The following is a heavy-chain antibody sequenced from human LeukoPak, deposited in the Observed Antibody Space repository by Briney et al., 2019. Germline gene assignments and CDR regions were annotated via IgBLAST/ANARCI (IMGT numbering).Heavy chain of an antibody. CDR2: IYSGGST. CDR3: ARDAGLCGMDV. J-gene: IGHJ6*02. CDR1: GFTFSDYY. Sequence: QPGRSLRLSCAASGFTFSDYYMSWVRQAPGKGLEWVSVIYSGGSTYYADSVKGRFTISRDNSKNTLYLQMNSLRAEDTAVYYCARDAGLCGMDVWGQGTTVTVSS. V-gene: IGHV3-66*01.